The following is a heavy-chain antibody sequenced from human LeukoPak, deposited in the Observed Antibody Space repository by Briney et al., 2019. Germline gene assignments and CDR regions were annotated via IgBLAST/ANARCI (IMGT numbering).Heavy chain of an antibody. V-gene: IGHV3-7*01. J-gene: IGHJ4*02. CDR1: GFTFSSYW. CDR2: IKQDGSEK. D-gene: IGHD6-25*01. CDR3: ARVVKGYQAGAINYYFDY. Sequence: GGSLRLSCAASGFTFSSYWMSWVRQAPGKGLEWVANIKQDGSEKYYVDSVKGRFTISRDNAKNSLYLQMNSLRAEDTAVYYCARVVKGYQAGAINYYFDYWGQGTLVTVSS.